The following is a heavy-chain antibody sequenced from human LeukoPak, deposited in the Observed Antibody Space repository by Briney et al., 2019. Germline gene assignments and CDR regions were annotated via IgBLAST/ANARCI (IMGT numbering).Heavy chain of an antibody. D-gene: IGHD6-19*01. J-gene: IGHJ4*02. Sequence: SXXVSCKASGYTFTSYYMHWVRQAPGQGLEWMGIINPSGGSTSYAQKFQGRVTMTRDTSTSTVYMELSSLRSEDTAVYYCARVDSSGWLDYWGQGTLVTVSS. V-gene: IGHV1-46*01. CDR2: INPSGGST. CDR1: GYTFTSYY. CDR3: ARVDSSGWLDY.